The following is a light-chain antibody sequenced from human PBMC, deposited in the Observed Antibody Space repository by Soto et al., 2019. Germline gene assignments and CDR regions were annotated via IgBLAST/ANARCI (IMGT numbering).Light chain of an antibody. J-gene: IGLJ2*01. CDR2: DVS. Sequence: QSVLTQPASVSGSPGQSITISCTGTSSDVGGYNYVSWYQQHPGKAPKLMIYDVSNRPSGVSNRFSGSQSGNTASLTISELQAEDEADYYCSSYTSSSTLVVFGGGTKLTVL. CDR1: SSDVGGYNY. CDR3: SSYTSSSTLVV. V-gene: IGLV2-14*01.